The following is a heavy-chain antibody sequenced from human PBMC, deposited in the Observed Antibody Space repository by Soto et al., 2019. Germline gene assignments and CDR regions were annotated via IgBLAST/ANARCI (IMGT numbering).Heavy chain of an antibody. Sequence: ETLSLTCSVYGVSFSGYYWSWIRQPPGKGLEWIGEINHSGSTNYNPSLKSRVTISVDTSKNQFSLKLSSVTAADTAVYYCARGLAVLLWFGDWSPGYGMDVWGQGTTVTVSS. CDR2: INHSGST. CDR1: GVSFSGYY. D-gene: IGHD3-10*01. J-gene: IGHJ6*02. CDR3: ARGLAVLLWFGDWSPGYGMDV. V-gene: IGHV4-34*01.